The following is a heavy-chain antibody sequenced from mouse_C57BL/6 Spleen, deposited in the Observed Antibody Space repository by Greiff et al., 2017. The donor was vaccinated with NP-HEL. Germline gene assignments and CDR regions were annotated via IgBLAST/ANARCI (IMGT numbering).Heavy chain of an antibody. CDR3: ARGDYSNSYYFDY. D-gene: IGHD2-5*01. CDR2: INPYNGDT. CDR1: GYSFTGYF. V-gene: IGHV1-20*01. Sequence: VQLQQSGPELVKPGDSVKISCKASGYSFTGYFMNWVMQSHGKSLEWIGRINPYNGDTFYNQKFKGKATLTVDKSSSTAHMELRSLTSEDSAVYYCARGDYSNSYYFDYWGQGTTLTVSS. J-gene: IGHJ2*01.